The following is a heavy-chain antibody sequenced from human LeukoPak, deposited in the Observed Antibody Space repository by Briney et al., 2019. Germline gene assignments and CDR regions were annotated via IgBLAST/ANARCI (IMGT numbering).Heavy chain of an antibody. V-gene: IGHV3-7*01. Sequence: GRSLRLFCAASGFTFSSYGMHWVRQAPGKGLEWVASMKPDGSESWYVDSVKGRFTISRDNSKNSLYLQLTSLRAEDTALYYCARDRGRNSFDYWGQGTLVSVSS. J-gene: IGHJ4*02. CDR1: GFTFSSYG. CDR3: ARDRGRNSFDY. D-gene: IGHD1-14*01. CDR2: MKPDGSES.